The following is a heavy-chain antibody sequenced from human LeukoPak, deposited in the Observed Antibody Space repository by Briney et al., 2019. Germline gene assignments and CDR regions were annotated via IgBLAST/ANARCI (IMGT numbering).Heavy chain of an antibody. D-gene: IGHD3-10*01. J-gene: IGHJ3*02. CDR3: ARDNGSASYIHAFDI. CDR1: GGTFSSYA. Sequence: SVKVSCKASGGTFSSYAISWVRQAPGQGLEWMGEIIRMFGTANDAQKFQGRVTITADESTSTDYMKLRSLKSEDTAVYYCARDNGSASYIHAFDIWGQETMVSVSS. V-gene: IGHV1-69*01. CDR2: IIRMFGTA.